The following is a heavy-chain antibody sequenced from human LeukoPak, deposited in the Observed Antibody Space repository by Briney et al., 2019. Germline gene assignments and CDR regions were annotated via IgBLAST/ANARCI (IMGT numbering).Heavy chain of an antibody. CDR2: IYTSGN. CDR3: ARYTNTIAAAGTYWFDP. J-gene: IGHJ5*02. V-gene: IGHV4-4*07. D-gene: IGHD6-13*01. CDR1: GDSIRNYY. Sequence: SETLSLTCTVSGDSIRNYYWSWLRQPAGKGLEWIGRIYTSGNNYNPSLMSRVTMSIDTSRNQFSLRLTSVTAADTAVYYCARYTNTIAAAGTYWFDPWGQGTLVTVSS.